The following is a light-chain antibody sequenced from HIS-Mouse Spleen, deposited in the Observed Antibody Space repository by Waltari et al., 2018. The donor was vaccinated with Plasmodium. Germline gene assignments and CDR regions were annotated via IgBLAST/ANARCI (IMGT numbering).Light chain of an antibody. V-gene: IGLV3-10*01. Sequence: SYELTQPPSASVSPGQTATITCPADALPKKYAYWYQQKSGQAPVLVIYEDSKRPTGIPERFSGSSSGTMATLTISGAQVEDEADYYCYSTDSSGNHRVFGGGTKLTVL. CDR3: YSTDSSGNHRV. J-gene: IGLJ3*02. CDR1: ALPKKY. CDR2: EDS.